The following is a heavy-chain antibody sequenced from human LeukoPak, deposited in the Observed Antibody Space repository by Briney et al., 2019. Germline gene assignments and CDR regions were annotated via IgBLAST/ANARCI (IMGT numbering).Heavy chain of an antibody. CDR3: ARGMYYYDSSGCYYEGDGYYFDY. V-gene: IGHV3-33*01. D-gene: IGHD3-22*01. CDR2: IWDDGSNK. CDR1: GFIFSSYG. Sequence: GGSLRLSCAASGFIFSSYGMHWVRQAPGKGLEWVAVIWDDGSNKYYADSVKGRFTISRDNSKNTLYLQMNSLRAEDTAVYYCARGMYYYDSSGCYYEGDGYYFDYWGQGTLVTVSS. J-gene: IGHJ4*02.